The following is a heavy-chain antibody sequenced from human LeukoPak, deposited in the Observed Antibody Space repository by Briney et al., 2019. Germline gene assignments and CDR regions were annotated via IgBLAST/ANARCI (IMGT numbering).Heavy chain of an antibody. D-gene: IGHD6-13*01. J-gene: IGHJ4*02. V-gene: IGHV3-7*01. CDR3: ARDDRVHSRSWFPFFPY. CDR1: GFTFSTYW. CDR2: IQSDGSNK. Sequence: GGSLRLSCAASGFTFSTYWMSWVRQAPGKGLEWVASIQSDGSNKYYVDSVRGRFTISRDNAKNSLYLQMNSLRGEDTAVYYCARDDRVHSRSWFPFFPYWGQGTLVTVSS.